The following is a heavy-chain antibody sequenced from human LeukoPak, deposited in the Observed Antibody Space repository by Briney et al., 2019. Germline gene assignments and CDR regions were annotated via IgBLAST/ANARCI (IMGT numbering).Heavy chain of an antibody. V-gene: IGHV1-3*04. CDR3: ASIDMGDY. CDR2: INTGNGDT. CDR1: GYTFTSFA. J-gene: IGHJ4*02. Sequence: ASVKVSCTTSGYTFTSFAMHWVRQAPGQRPEWMGWINTGNGDTKYLQNFQGRVTFSRDTSASTAFMELNSPRSEDTAVYYCASIDMGDYWGQGTLVTVSS. D-gene: IGHD1-26*01.